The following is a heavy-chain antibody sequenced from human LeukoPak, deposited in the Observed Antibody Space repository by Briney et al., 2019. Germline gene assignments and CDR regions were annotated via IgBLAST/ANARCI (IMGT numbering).Heavy chain of an antibody. CDR1: GFTFSDYN. V-gene: IGHV3-11*04. CDR3: AKSTRAVMAMMDV. CDR2: ISRSGSTK. D-gene: IGHD3-16*01. J-gene: IGHJ6*04. Sequence: GGSLRLSCAASGFTFSDYNMRWIRQAPGKGLEWVSSISRSGSTKYYADSVKGRFTISRDNAKNSLFLQMNSLRAEDTAVYFCAKSTRAVMAMMDVWGKGTTVTVSS.